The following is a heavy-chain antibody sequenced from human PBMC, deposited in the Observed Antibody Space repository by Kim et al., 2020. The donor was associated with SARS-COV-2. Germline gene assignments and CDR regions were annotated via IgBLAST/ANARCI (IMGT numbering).Heavy chain of an antibody. V-gene: IGHV3-30*04. Sequence: GGSLRLSCAASGFTFSSYAMHWVRQAPGKGLEWVAVISYDGSNKYYADSVKGRFTISRDNSKNTLYLQMNSLRAEDTAVYYCAREGGGGYSYASPYFDYWGQGTLVTVSS. CDR2: ISYDGSNK. CDR1: GFTFSSYA. CDR3: AREGGGGYSYASPYFDY. D-gene: IGHD5-18*01. J-gene: IGHJ4*02.